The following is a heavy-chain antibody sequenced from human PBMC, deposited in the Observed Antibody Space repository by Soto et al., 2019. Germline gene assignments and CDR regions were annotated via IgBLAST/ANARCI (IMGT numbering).Heavy chain of an antibody. D-gene: IGHD3-22*01. CDR1: GGLFISYP. J-gene: IGHJ4*02. Sequence: GASVKVSCKASGGLFISYPISWVRQVPGQGLEWMGGIIPVFQTAYYTQRFQGRVTITADESTNTAYMELSSLRSEDTAIYYCARGGSGYTWFNEFWGQGTLVTVSS. CDR2: IIPVFQTA. V-gene: IGHV1-69*13. CDR3: ARGGSGYTWFNEF.